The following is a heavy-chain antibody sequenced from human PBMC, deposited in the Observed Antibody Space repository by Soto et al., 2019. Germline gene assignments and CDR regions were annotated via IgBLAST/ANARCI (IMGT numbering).Heavy chain of an antibody. Sequence: ASVKVSCKVSGYTLTELSMHWVRQAPGKGLEWMGGFDPEDGETIYAQKFQGRVTMTEDTSTDTAYMELGSLRSEDTAVYYCATARITIFGAPGYFDYWGQGTLVTVSS. J-gene: IGHJ4*02. CDR2: FDPEDGET. D-gene: IGHD3-3*01. V-gene: IGHV1-24*01. CDR1: GYTLTELS. CDR3: ATARITIFGAPGYFDY.